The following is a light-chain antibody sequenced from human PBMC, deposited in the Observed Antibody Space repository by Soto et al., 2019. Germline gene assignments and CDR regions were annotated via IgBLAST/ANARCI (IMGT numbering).Light chain of an antibody. V-gene: IGKV1-33*01. CDR2: DAS. J-gene: IGKJ2*01. CDR1: QDISNY. CDR3: QQYDNLPPYT. Sequence: DIQMTQSPSSLSAPVGDRVTITCQASQDISNYLNWYQQKPGKAPKLLIYDASNLETGVPSRFSGSGSGTDFTFTISSLQPEDIATYYCQQYDNLPPYTFGQGTKLELK.